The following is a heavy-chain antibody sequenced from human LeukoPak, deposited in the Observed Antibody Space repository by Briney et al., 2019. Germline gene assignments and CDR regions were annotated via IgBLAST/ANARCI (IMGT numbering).Heavy chain of an antibody. CDR1: GGSLSGYY. J-gene: IGHJ4*02. CDR2: IYYSGST. CDR3: ARATYISSRASQLGY. Sequence: SETLSLTCTVSGGSLSGYYWSWIRQPPGKGLEWVGYIYYSGSTNYNPSLKSRVTISVDTSKNQFSLRLRSVTAADTAMYYCARATYISSRASQLGYWGQGTLVTVSS. D-gene: IGHD6-13*01. V-gene: IGHV4-59*01.